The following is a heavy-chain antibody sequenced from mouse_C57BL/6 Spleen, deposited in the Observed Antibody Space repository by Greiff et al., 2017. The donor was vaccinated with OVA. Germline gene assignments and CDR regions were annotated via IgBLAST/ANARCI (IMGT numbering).Heavy chain of an antibody. CDR2: ISYSGST. CDR3: AREGAYYAGGGYFDV. D-gene: IGHD2-10*01. V-gene: IGHV3-1*01. J-gene: IGHJ1*03. Sequence: EVQVVESGPGMVKPSQSLSLTCTVTGYSITSGYDWHWIRHFPGNKLEWMGYISYSGSTNYNPSLKSRISITHDTSKNHFFLKLNSVTTEDTATYYCAREGAYYAGGGYFDVWGTGTTVTVSS. CDR1: GYSITSGYD.